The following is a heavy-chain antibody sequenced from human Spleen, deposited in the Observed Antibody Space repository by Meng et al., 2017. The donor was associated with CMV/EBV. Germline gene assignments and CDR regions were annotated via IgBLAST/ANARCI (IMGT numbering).Heavy chain of an antibody. D-gene: IGHD1-1*01. J-gene: IGHJ4*02. CDR1: GGTFSSYT. V-gene: IGHV1-69*08. CDR3: ARVGGSFDY. CDR2: SIPILNAA. Sequence: SVKVSCKASGGTFSSYTISWVRQAPGQGLEWMGRSIPILNAANYAQKFQDRVTITADKSTHTVYMELSGLRSEDTAVYYCARVGGSFDYWGQGTVVTVSS.